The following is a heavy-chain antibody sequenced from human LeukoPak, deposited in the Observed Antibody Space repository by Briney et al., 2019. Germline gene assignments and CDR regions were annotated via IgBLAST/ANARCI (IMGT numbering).Heavy chain of an antibody. Sequence: GGSLRLSCAASGFTFSSYSMNWVRQAPGKGLEWVSSISSSSSYIYYADSVKGRFTISRDNAKNSLYLQMNSLRAEDTAVYYCARDSVRAPIFDYWGQGTLVTVSS. CDR1: GFTFSSYS. CDR3: ARDSVRAPIFDY. CDR2: ISSSSSYI. V-gene: IGHV3-21*01. D-gene: IGHD1-26*01. J-gene: IGHJ4*02.